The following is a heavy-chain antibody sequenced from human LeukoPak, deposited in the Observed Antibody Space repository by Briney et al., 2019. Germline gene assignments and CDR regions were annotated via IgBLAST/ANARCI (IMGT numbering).Heavy chain of an antibody. J-gene: IGHJ4*02. D-gene: IGHD2-15*01. V-gene: IGHV4-38-2*02. CDR3: ARDMNTGVDPSGPFDY. Sequence: SETLSLTCTVSGYSISSGYYWGWIRQPPGKGLEWIGSIYHSGSTYYNPSLKSRVTISVDTSKNQFSLKLSSVTAADTAVYFCARDMNTGVDPSGPFDYWGQGTLVTVSS. CDR2: IYHSGST. CDR1: GYSISSGYY.